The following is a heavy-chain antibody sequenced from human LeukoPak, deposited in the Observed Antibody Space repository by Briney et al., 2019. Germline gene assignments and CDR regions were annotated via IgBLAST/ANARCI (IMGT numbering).Heavy chain of an antibody. D-gene: IGHD3-22*01. V-gene: IGHV1-24*01. CDR1: GNTITELS. J-gene: IGHJ6*03. Sequence: ASVKYSCKVSGNTITELSMHWVRQAPGKGLEWMGGFDPEDGETIYAQKFQGRVTMTEDTSTDTAYMELSSLRSEDTAVYYCATLPTYDSPTYYYYYMDVWGKGTTVTVSS. CDR3: ATLPTYDSPTYYYYYMDV. CDR2: FDPEDGET.